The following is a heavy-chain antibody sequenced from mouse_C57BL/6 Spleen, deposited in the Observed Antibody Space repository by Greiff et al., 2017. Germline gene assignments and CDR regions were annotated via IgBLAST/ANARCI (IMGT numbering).Heavy chain of an antibody. J-gene: IGHJ4*01. V-gene: IGHV3-6*01. Sequence: EVQLVESGPGLVKPSQSLSLTCSVTGYSITSGYYWNWIRQFPGNKPEWMGYISYDGSNNYNPSLKNRISLTPDTSKNQFFLKLNAVTTEDTATYDCARCGNYPLMDYWGQGTSVTVSS. CDR1: GYSITSGYY. CDR3: ARCGNYPLMDY. CDR2: ISYDGSN. D-gene: IGHD2-1*01.